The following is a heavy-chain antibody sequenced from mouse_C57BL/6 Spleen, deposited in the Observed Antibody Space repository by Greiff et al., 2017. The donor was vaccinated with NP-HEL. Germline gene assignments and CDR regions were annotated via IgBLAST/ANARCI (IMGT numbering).Heavy chain of an antibody. CDR3: TRWRGWLNFDY. CDR1: GYTFTDYE. J-gene: IGHJ2*01. Sequence: QVQLQQSGAELVRPGASVTLSCKASGYTFTDYEMHWVKQTPVHGLEWIGAIDPETGGTAYNQKFKGKAILTADKSSSTAYMELRSPASEDSAVYYCTRWRGWLNFDYWGQGTTLTVSS. D-gene: IGHD2-3*01. V-gene: IGHV1-15*01. CDR2: IDPETGGT.